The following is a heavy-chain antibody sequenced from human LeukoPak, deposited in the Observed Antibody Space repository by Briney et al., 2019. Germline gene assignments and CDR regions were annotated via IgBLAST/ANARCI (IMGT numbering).Heavy chain of an antibody. Sequence: SETLPLTCAVYGGSFSGYYWSWIRQPPGKGLEWIGEINHSGSTDYNPSLKSRVTISVDTSKNQFSLKLSSVTAADTAVYYCARGKRGRYYDFWSGYYPYYYYMDVWGKGTTVTVSS. CDR3: ARGKRGRYYDFWSGYYPYYYYMDV. D-gene: IGHD3-3*01. V-gene: IGHV4-34*01. J-gene: IGHJ6*03. CDR1: GGSFSGYY. CDR2: INHSGST.